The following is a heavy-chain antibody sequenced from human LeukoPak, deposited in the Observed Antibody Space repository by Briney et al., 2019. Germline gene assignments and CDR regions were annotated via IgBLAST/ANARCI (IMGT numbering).Heavy chain of an antibody. Sequence: SETLSLTRTVSGGSITSYSWTWIRQPPGKGLEWIGYIYHSGTTNYNPSLKSRVTISVDTSKYQFSLKLSSVTAADTAVYYCAQKAPFSPGYSQHWGQGTLVTVSS. V-gene: IGHV4-59*01. CDR1: GGSITSYS. CDR3: AQKAPFSPGYSQH. CDR2: IYHSGTT. D-gene: IGHD2/OR15-2a*01. J-gene: IGHJ1*01.